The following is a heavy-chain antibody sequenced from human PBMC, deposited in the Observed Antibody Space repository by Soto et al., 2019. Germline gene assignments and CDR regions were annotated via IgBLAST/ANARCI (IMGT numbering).Heavy chain of an antibody. CDR1: GFFFSSYT. Sequence: EVQLLESGGGLVQPGGSLRLSCVGSGFFFSSYTMTWVCQAPGKGLEWVSSFSATSENTYYADSVRGRFTISRDNSKNTLFLQMNSLTAEDTAMYYCAKARDQQWGRRPFDYWGQGILVIVS. CDR2: FSATSENT. CDR3: AKARDQQWGRRPFDY. J-gene: IGHJ4*02. D-gene: IGHD3-16*01. V-gene: IGHV3-23*01.